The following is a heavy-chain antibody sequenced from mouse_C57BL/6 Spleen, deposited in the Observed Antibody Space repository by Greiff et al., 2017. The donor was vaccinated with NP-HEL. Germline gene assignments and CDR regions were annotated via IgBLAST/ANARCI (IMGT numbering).Heavy chain of an antibody. Sequence: QVQLQQSGAELARPGASVKLSCKASGYTFTSYGISWVKQRTGQGLEWIGEIYPRSGNTYYNEKFKGKATLTADKSSRTAYMELRSLTSEDSSVYFCARSRGSYYGSSDHYYFDYWGQGTTLTVSS. CDR3: ARSRGSYYGSSDHYYFDY. V-gene: IGHV1-81*01. D-gene: IGHD1-1*01. CDR2: IYPRSGNT. CDR1: GYTFTSYG. J-gene: IGHJ2*01.